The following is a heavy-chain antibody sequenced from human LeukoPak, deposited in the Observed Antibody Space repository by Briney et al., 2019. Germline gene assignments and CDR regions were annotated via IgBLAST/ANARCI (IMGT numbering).Heavy chain of an antibody. D-gene: IGHD3-10*01. Sequence: WVRQAPGKGLEWIGSIYYSGSTYYNPSLKSRVTISVDTSKNQFSLKLSSVTAADTAVYYCAKSNYGSGNSPGWFDPWGQGTLVTVSS. CDR2: IYYSGST. J-gene: IGHJ5*02. CDR3: AKSNYGSGNSPGWFDP. V-gene: IGHV4-39*07.